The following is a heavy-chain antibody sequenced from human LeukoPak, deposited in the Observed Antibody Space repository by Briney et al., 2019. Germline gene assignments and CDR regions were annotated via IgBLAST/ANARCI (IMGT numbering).Heavy chain of an antibody. CDR3: ARGGGRFGELLHPDY. D-gene: IGHD3-10*01. V-gene: IGHV1-46*01. J-gene: IGHJ4*02. CDR1: GYTFAGYF. Sequence: ASVKVSCKASGYTFAGYFIHWVRQAPGQGLEWMGIINPSGGSTSYAQKFQGRVTMTRDTSTSTVYMELSSLRSEDTAVYYCARGGGRFGELLHPDYWGQGTLVTVSS. CDR2: INPSGGST.